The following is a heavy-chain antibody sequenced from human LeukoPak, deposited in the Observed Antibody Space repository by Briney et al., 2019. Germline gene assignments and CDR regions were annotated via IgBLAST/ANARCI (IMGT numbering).Heavy chain of an antibody. D-gene: IGHD3-10*01. CDR2: IIPIFGTA. J-gene: IGHJ2*01. V-gene: IGHV1-69*13. Sequence: ASVKVSCKASGGTFSSYAINWVRQAPGQGLEWMGGIIPIFGTATYAQTYQGRVTITADESTSTAYMELSSLRSEDTAVYYCARGPGDYYGSGSYPKTEYFDLWGRGTLVTVSS. CDR1: GGTFSSYA. CDR3: ARGPGDYYGSGSYPKTEYFDL.